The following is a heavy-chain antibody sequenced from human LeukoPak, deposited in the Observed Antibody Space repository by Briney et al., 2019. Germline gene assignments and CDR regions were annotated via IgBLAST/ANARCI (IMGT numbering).Heavy chain of an antibody. CDR3: ARAGKVGATAFDY. CDR1: GFTFSSYW. V-gene: IGHV3-74*01. CDR2: INSDGSST. J-gene: IGHJ4*02. D-gene: IGHD1-26*01. Sequence: PGGSLRLSCTASGFTFSSYWMHWVRQAPGKGLIWVSRINSDGSSTSYADPVRGRFTISRDNAKNTLYLQMNSLRVEDTAVYYCARAGKVGATAFDYWGQGTLVTVSS.